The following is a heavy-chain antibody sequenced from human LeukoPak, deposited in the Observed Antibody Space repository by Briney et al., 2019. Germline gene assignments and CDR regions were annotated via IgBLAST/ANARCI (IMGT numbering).Heavy chain of an antibody. CDR3: ARKVTIFGVVIGYFYFDY. D-gene: IGHD3-3*01. CDR1: GGSFSGYY. CDR2: INHSGST. J-gene: IGHJ4*02. V-gene: IGHV4-34*01. Sequence: SETLSLTCAVYGGSFSGYYWSWIRQPPGKGLEWIGEINHSGSTNYNPSLKSRVTISVDTSKNQFSLKLSSVTAADTAVYYCARKVTIFGVVIGYFYFDYWGQGTLVSVSS.